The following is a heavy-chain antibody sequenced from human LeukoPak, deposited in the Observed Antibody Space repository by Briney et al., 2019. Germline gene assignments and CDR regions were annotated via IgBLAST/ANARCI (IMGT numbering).Heavy chain of an antibody. V-gene: IGHV4-39*07. D-gene: IGHD5-12*01. CDR1: GGSISSSSYY. Sequence: SETLSLTCTVSGGSISSSSYYWGWIRQPPGKGLEWIGSIYYSGSTNYNPSLKSRVTISVDTSKNQFSLKLSSVTAADTAVYYCARGMEWLRAPLDYWGQGTLVTVSS. J-gene: IGHJ4*02. CDR2: IYYSGST. CDR3: ARGMEWLRAPLDY.